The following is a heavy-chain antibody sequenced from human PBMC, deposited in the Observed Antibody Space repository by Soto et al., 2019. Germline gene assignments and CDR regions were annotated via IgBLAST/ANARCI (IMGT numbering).Heavy chain of an antibody. CDR1: GFTFSNAW. J-gene: IGHJ6*02. CDR3: TPCIVGATDYYYYYGMDV. D-gene: IGHD1-26*01. Sequence: GGSLRLSCAASGFTFSNAWMSWVRQAPGKGLEWVGRIKSKTDGGTTDYAAPVKGRFTISRDDSKNTLYLQMNSLKTEDTAVYYCTPCIVGATDYYYYYGMDVWGQGTTVTVSS. CDR2: IKSKTDGGTT. V-gene: IGHV3-15*01.